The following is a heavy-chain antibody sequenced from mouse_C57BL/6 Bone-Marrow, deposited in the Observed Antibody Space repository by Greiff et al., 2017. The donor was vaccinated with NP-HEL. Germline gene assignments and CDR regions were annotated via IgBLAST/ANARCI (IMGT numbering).Heavy chain of an antibody. CDR2: ISSGGSYT. CDR1: GFTFSSYG. D-gene: IGHD1-1*01. CDR3: ARHPTVVAYYFDY. J-gene: IGHJ2*01. V-gene: IGHV5-6*01. Sequence: EVMLVESGGDLVKPGGSLKLSCAASGFTFSSYGMSWVRQTPDKRLEWVATISSGGSYTYYPDSVKGRFTFSRDNAKNTLYLQMSSLKSEDTAMYDCARHPTVVAYYFDYWGQGTTLTVSS.